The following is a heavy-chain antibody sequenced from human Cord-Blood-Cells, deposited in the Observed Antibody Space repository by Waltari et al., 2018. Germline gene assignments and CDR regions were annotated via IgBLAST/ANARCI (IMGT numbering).Heavy chain of an antibody. D-gene: IGHD2-15*01. J-gene: IGHJ3*02. CDR2: INHSGST. V-gene: IGHV4-34*01. Sequence: QVQLQQWGAGLLKPSETLSLTCAVYGGSFSGYYWSWIRQPPGKGLEWIGEINHSGSTNYNPSLNSRVTIPVDTSKNQFSLKLSSVTAADTAVYYCARGQRWYGAFDIWGQGTMVTVSS. CDR1: GGSFSGYY. CDR3: ARGQRWYGAFDI.